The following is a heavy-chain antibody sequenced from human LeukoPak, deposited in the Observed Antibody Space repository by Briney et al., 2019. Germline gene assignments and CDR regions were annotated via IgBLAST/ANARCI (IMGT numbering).Heavy chain of an antibody. CDR1: GFTFHSYW. D-gene: IGHD1-1*01. J-gene: IGHJ4*02. V-gene: IGHV3-7*04. CDR2: INQDGSQE. Sequence: GGSLRLSCAASGFTFHSYWMNWVRQAPGKGLQWVANINQDGSQEYYVDSVKGRFTISRDNAKNSLYLQINSLRAEDTAVCYCARDNSRNDLEYWGQGTLVTVSS. CDR3: ARDNSRNDLEY.